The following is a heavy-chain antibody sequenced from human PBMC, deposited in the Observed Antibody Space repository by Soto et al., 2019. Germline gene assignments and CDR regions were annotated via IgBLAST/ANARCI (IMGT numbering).Heavy chain of an antibody. CDR3: ARVRTTVTPSEYGMDV. Sequence: QVQLVQSGAEVKKPGASVKVSCKASGYTFTSYYMHWVRQAPGQGLEWMGIINPSGGSTSYAQKFQGRVTMTRDTSTSTVYMELSSLRSEDTAVYYCARVRTTVTPSEYGMDVWGQGTTVTVSS. D-gene: IGHD4-4*01. CDR1: GYTFTSYY. J-gene: IGHJ6*02. CDR2: INPSGGST. V-gene: IGHV1-46*01.